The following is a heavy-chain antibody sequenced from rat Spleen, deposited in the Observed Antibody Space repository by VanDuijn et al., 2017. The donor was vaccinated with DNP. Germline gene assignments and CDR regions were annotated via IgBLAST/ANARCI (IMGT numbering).Heavy chain of an antibody. V-gene: IGHV3-3*01. Sequence: EVQLQESGPGLVKPSQSLSLTCSVTGYSITSPYRWNWIRKFPGDKLEWMGYINNADTTNDNPSLKSRNSITSAPSKNQFFLQMNSVTTEDTATFYCARSEYGYHFFDYWGQGVMVTVSS. CDR1: GYSITSPYR. J-gene: IGHJ2*01. CDR3: ARSEYGYHFFDY. D-gene: IGHD4-1*01. CDR2: INNADTT.